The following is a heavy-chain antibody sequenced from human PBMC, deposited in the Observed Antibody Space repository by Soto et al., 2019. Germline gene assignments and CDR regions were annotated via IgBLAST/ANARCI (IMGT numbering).Heavy chain of an antibody. Sequence: GASVKVSCKASGYTFTRYTMDWVRQAPVQMLEWMVCINPDNGNKKSSQKFQDRVIITRDTSASTAYMYLSSLRPEDTAVYYCARGIATGQLAAWGQGTMVTVSS. D-gene: IGHD6-6*01. CDR2: INPDNGNK. J-gene: IGHJ5*02. CDR3: ARGIATGQLAA. V-gene: IGHV1-3*01. CDR1: GYTFTRYT.